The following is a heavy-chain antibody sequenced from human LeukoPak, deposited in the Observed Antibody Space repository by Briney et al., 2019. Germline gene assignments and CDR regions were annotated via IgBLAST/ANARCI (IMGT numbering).Heavy chain of an antibody. CDR3: ARRYTGRWYFDY. D-gene: IGHD6-13*01. V-gene: IGHV5-51*01. J-gene: IGHJ4*02. CDR1: GYXFSSYW. Sequence: GESLKISCNGSGYXFSSYWICWVRQMPGKGLAWMGIIYPGDSDTRYSPSFQGQVTISADKSISTAYLQWSSLKASDTAMYYCARRYTGRWYFDYWGQGTLVTVSS. CDR2: IYPGDSDT.